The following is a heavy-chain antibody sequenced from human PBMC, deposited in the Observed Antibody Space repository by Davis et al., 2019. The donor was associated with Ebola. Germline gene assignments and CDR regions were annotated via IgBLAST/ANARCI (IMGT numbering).Heavy chain of an antibody. Sequence: ASSVTVSCQSSGYTFKNSAISWVRQSPGQGLEWMGWLRAYNGNTAYAQILQGRVTMTTDTSTGTAYMELRSLRSDDTAVYFCARTSIVGITTTASDVWGQGTMVTVSS. D-gene: IGHD1-26*01. CDR2: LRAYNGNT. CDR3: ARTSIVGITTTASDV. V-gene: IGHV1-18*01. J-gene: IGHJ3*01. CDR1: GYTFKNSA.